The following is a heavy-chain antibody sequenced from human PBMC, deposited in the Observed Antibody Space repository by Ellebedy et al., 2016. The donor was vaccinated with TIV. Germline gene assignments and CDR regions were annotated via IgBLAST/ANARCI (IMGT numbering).Heavy chain of an antibody. CDR3: AKDQSFTSAMDV. CDR2: IGSSGRGT. D-gene: IGHD2-2*01. V-gene: IGHV3-23*01. CDR1: GFTFSTFA. Sequence: GGSLRLSXAASGFTFSTFAMNWVRQAPGKGLEWVSAIGSSGRGTYYADSVKGRFTISRDNSKNTLYLEMNSLRVDDTAVYYCAKDQSFTSAMDVWGQGTTVTVSS. J-gene: IGHJ6*02.